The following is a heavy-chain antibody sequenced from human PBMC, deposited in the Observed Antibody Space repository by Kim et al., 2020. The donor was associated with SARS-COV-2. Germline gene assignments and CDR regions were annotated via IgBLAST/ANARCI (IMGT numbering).Heavy chain of an antibody. CDR3: ARVGTGYYYGSGSYWPPASRYNWFDP. D-gene: IGHD3-10*01. CDR2: INHSGST. CDR1: GGSFSGYY. V-gene: IGHV4-34*01. J-gene: IGHJ5*02. Sequence: SETLSLTCAVYGGSFSGYYWSWIRQPPGKGLEWIGEINHSGSTNYNPSLKSRVTISVDTSKNQFSLKLSSVTAADTSVYYCARVGTGYYYGSGSYWPPASRYNWFDPWGQGTLVTVSS.